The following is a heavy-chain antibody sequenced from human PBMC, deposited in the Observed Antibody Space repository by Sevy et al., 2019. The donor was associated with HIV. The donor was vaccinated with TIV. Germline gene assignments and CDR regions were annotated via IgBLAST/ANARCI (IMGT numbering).Heavy chain of an antibody. CDR3: AKDLLEWAKTWGENYFDY. V-gene: IGHV3-23*01. J-gene: IGHJ4*02. CDR2: ISGSGGST. Sequence: GGSLRLSCAASGFTFSSYAMSWVRQAPGKGLEWVSAISGSGGSTYYAYSVKGRFTISRDNSKNTLYLQMNSLRAEDTAVYYCAKDLLEWAKTWGENYFDYWGQGTLVTDSS. CDR1: GFTFSSYA. D-gene: IGHD3-3*01.